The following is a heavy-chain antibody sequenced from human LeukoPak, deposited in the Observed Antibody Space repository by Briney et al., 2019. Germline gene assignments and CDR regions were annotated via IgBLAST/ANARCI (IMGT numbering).Heavy chain of an antibody. CDR2: IYYSGST. CDR3: AGRVSYYDILSSFYYYYGMDV. Sequence: SETLSLTCTVSGGSISSYYWSWIRQPPGKGLEWIGYIYYSGSTNYNPSLKSRVTISVDTSKNQFSLKLSSVTAADTAVYYCAGRVSYYDILSSFYYYYGMDVWGQGTTVTVSS. V-gene: IGHV4-59*08. J-gene: IGHJ6*02. CDR1: GGSISSYY. D-gene: IGHD3-9*01.